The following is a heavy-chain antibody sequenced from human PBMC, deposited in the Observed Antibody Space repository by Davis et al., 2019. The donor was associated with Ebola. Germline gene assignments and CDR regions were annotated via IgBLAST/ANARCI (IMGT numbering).Heavy chain of an antibody. Sequence: GESLKISCAASGFTFSTYWMHWVRQAPGKGLEWVSRINNDGTGTDYADSVKGRLTISRDNAQNTLYLQMNSLRADDTAVYYCARSLSITRFDHWDQGTLIIVSS. CDR1: GFTFSTYW. V-gene: IGHV3-74*01. CDR2: INNDGTGT. D-gene: IGHD3-10*01. J-gene: IGHJ4*02. CDR3: ARSLSITRFDH.